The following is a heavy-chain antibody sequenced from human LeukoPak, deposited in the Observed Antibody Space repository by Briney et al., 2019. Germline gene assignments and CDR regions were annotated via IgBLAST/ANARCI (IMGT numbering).Heavy chain of an antibody. D-gene: IGHD6-6*01. CDR1: GGSISTYY. CDR2: IHASGPT. Sequence: PSETLSLTCTVSGGSISTYYWSWIRRPPGKGLEWIAYIHASGPTNYNPSLKSRITISVDTSKNQFSLKLSSVAAADTAVYYCARHDAGIAARPFDNWGQGTLVTVSS. CDR3: ARHDAGIAARPFDN. V-gene: IGHV4-4*09. J-gene: IGHJ4*02.